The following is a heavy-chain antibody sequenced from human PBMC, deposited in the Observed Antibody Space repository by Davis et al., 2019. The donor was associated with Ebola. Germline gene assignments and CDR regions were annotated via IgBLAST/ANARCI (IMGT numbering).Heavy chain of an antibody. CDR2: IYSGGST. V-gene: IGHV3-53*04. CDR3: ARGHTSGYYFY. J-gene: IGHJ4*02. Sequence: PGGSLRLSCAASGFTVSSNYMSWVRQAPGKGLEWVSVIYSGGSTYYADSVKGRFTISRHNSKNTLYLQMNSLRSEDTAVYYCARGHTSGYYFYWGQGTLVTVSS. D-gene: IGHD3-22*01. CDR1: GFTVSSNY.